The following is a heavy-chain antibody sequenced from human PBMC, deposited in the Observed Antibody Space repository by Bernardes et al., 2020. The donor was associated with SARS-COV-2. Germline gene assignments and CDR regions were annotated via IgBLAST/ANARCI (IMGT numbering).Heavy chain of an antibody. J-gene: IGHJ6*02. D-gene: IGHD5-18*01. CDR2: IYSGGST. Sequence: WGSLRLSCAASGFTVSSNYMSWVRQAPGKGLEWVSVIYSGGSTYYADSVKGRFTISRDNSKNTLYLQMNSLRAEDTAVYYCARGGYSYGNYYYGMDVWGQGTTVTVSS. V-gene: IGHV3-53*01. CDR3: ARGGYSYGNYYYGMDV. CDR1: GFTVSSNY.